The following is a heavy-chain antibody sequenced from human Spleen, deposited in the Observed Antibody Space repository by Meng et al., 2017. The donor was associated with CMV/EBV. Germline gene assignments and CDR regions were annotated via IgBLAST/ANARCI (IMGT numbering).Heavy chain of an antibody. V-gene: IGHV4-30-4*08. D-gene: IGHD3-3*01. CDR2: IYYSGST. Sequence: GGSISSGDYNWSWIRQPPGKGLEWIGYIYYSGSTYYNPSLKSRVTISVDTSKNQLSLKLGSVTAADTAVYYCARGNDFWSALSPFDIWGQGTMVTV. CDR3: ARGNDFWSALSPFDI. J-gene: IGHJ3*02. CDR1: GGSISSGDYN.